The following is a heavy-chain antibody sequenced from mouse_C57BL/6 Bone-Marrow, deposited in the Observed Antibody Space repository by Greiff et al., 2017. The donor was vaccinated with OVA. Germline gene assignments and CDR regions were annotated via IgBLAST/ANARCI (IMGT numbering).Heavy chain of an antibody. Sequence: QVQLQQPGAELVKPGASVKMSCKASGYTFTSYWITWVKQRPGQGLEWIGDIYPGSGSTNYNEKFKSKATLTVDTSSSTAYMQLSSLTSEDSAVYDCARFGGNYGYFDVWGTGTTVTVSA. CDR1: GYTFTSYW. CDR3: ARFGGNYGYFDV. V-gene: IGHV1-55*01. J-gene: IGHJ1*03. D-gene: IGHD2-1*01. CDR2: IYPGSGST.